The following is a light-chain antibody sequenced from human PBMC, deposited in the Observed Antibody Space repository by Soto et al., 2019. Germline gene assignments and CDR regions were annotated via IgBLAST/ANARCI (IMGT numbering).Light chain of an antibody. Sequence: DVVMTQSPLSLPVTLGQPASISCRSSQSLVYSDGNTYLNWFQQRPGQSPRRLIYKVSNRDSGVPDRFSGSGSVTDVTLKISRVEAEDVGVYYCIQGTRWPPYSFGQGTKLEIK. CDR2: KVS. CDR3: IQGTRWPPYS. CDR1: QSLVYSDGNTY. J-gene: IGKJ2*03. V-gene: IGKV2-30*01.